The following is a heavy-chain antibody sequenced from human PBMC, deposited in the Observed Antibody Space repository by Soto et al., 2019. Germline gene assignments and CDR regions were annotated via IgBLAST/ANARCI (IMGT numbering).Heavy chain of an antibody. Sequence: ASVNVSCMASGYTFTSYYMHWVRQAPGRGLEWMGIINPSGGSTSYAQKFQGRVTMTRDTSTSRVYMELSSLRSEDTAVYYCASGIVGATGFDYWGQGTMVTVSS. D-gene: IGHD1-26*01. J-gene: IGHJ4*02. V-gene: IGHV1-46*01. CDR3: ASGIVGATGFDY. CDR1: GYTFTSYY. CDR2: INPSGGST.